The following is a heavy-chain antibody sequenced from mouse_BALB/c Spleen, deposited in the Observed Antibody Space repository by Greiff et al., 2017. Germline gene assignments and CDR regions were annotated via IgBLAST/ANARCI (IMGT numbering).Heavy chain of an antibody. CDR1: GFAFSSYD. Sequence: EVQVVESGGGLVKPGGSLKLSCAASGFAFSSYDMSWVRQTPEKRLEWVAYISSGGGSTYYPDTVKGRFTISRDNAKNTLYLQMSSLKSEDTAMYYCARQGNYVVTTYAMDYWGQGTSVTVSS. J-gene: IGHJ4*01. CDR3: ARQGNYVVTTYAMDY. V-gene: IGHV5-12-1*01. D-gene: IGHD2-1*01. CDR2: ISSGGGST.